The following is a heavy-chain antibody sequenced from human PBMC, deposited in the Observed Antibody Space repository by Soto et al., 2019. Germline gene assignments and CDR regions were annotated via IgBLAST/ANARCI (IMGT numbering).Heavy chain of an antibody. J-gene: IGHJ4*02. CDR1: GFTFSSYW. CDR2: INSDGSST. D-gene: IGHD6-13*01. Sequence: ASLRLSCAASGFTFSSYWMHWVRQAPGKGLVWVSRINSDGSSTSYADSVKGRFTISRDNAKNTLYLQMNSLRAEDTAVYYCEKRRTDLAPAGPFDYSGQGTLVTVSS. V-gene: IGHV3-74*01. CDR3: EKRRTDLAPAGPFDY.